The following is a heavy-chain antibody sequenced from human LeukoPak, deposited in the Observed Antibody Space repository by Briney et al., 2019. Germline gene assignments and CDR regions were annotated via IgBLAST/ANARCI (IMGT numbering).Heavy chain of an antibody. Sequence: PGGSLRLSCAASGFTFSNYAIHWVRQAPGKELEWVAFIRYDGSNKYYVDSVKGRFTISRDNSKNTLYLQMNSLRAEDTAVYYCAKPSLYYYDTSGYYRYWYFDLWGRGTLVTVSS. CDR1: GFTFSNYA. D-gene: IGHD3-22*01. CDR2: IRYDGSNK. V-gene: IGHV3-30*02. CDR3: AKPSLYYYDTSGYYRYWYFDL. J-gene: IGHJ2*01.